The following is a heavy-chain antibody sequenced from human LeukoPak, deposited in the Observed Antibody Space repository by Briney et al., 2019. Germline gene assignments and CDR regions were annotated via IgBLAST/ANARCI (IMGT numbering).Heavy chain of an antibody. J-gene: IGHJ5*02. CDR3: ARHGDFWGGRSWFDP. V-gene: IGHV4-4*09. CDR1: GGSMSPYY. CDR2: FYTRGTT. Sequence: SETLSLTCTVFGGSMSPYYWSWIRQPPGKGLEWIGYFYTRGTTHYNPSLKSRVTMSVDTSNNQFLLNLSSVTAADTAVYYCARHGDFWGGRSWFDPWGQGTLVTVSS. D-gene: IGHD3-3*01.